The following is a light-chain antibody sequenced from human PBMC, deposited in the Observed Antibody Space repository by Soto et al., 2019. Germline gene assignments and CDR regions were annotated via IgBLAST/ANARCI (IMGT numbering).Light chain of an antibody. Sequence: ETVLTQSPGTPSLSPGEIAPPSCRASQSVSSNLAWYQQKPGQAPRLLIYGASNRATGIPARFSGSGSGTEFTLTISSLKSEDFAVYYCQQSTNWPPITFGQGTRLEIK. V-gene: IGKV3-15*01. CDR1: QSVSSN. CDR3: QQSTNWPPIT. J-gene: IGKJ5*01. CDR2: GAS.